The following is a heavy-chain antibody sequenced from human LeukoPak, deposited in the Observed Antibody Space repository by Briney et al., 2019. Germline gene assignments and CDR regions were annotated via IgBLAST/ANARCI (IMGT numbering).Heavy chain of an antibody. V-gene: IGHV4-34*01. D-gene: IGHD7-27*01. CDR3: ARGLGIFDY. CDR2: INHSGST. Sequence: SETLSLTCAVHGGSFSGYYWSWIRQPPGKGLEWIGEINHSGSTNYNPSLKSRVTISVDTSKNQFSLKLSSVTAADTAGYYCARGLGIFDYWGQGTLVTVSS. J-gene: IGHJ4*02. CDR1: GGSFSGYY.